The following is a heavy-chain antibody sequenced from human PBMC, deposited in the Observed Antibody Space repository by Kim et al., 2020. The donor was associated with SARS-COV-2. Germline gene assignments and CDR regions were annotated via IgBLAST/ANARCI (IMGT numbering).Heavy chain of an antibody. CDR3: AKMSQVRGTGNGMDV. D-gene: IGHD3-10*01. J-gene: IGHJ6*02. Sequence: SQTLSLTCAISGDSVSSNSATWNWIRQSPSRGLEWLGRTYYRSKWFNEYAPSVKSRITISPDPSKNQFSLLLNSVTSEDTAVYYCAKMSQVRGTGNGMDVWGQGTTVTVSS. V-gene: IGHV6-1*01. CDR2: TYYRSKWFN. CDR1: GDSVSSNSAT.